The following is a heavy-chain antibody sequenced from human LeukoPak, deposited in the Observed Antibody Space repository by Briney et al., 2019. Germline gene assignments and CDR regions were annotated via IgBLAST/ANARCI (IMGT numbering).Heavy chain of an antibody. D-gene: IGHD3-3*01. CDR2: ISACGGST. CDR3: AKGFWSGYLGGAFDM. Sequence: GESLRLSCAASGFTFSNYAMSWVRQAPGRGLEWVSTISACGGSTYYADSVKGRFTISRDSSKHTLYLQMSSLRAEDTAVYYCAKGFWSGYLGGAFDMWGQGTMVTVSS. V-gene: IGHV3-23*01. CDR1: GFTFSNYA. J-gene: IGHJ3*02.